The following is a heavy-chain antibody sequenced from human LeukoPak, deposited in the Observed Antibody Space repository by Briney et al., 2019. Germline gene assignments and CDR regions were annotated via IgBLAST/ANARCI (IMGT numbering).Heavy chain of an antibody. CDR3: AKSIFGDY. CDR2: ISYDGSNK. Sequence: PGRSLRLSCAASGFTFSSYGMPWVRQAPGKGLEWVAVISYDGSNKYYADSVKGRFTISRDNSKNTLYLQMNSLRAEDTAVYYCAKSIFGDYWGQGTLVTVSS. J-gene: IGHJ4*02. CDR1: GFTFSSYG. D-gene: IGHD3-3*01. V-gene: IGHV3-30*18.